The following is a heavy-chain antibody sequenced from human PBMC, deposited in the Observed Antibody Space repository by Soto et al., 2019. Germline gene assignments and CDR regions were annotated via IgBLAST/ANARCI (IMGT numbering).Heavy chain of an antibody. CDR3: ARGRPNYDFWSGYYRGTYYFDY. J-gene: IGHJ4*02. Sequence: SETLSLTCTVSGAPMNRYYWSWIRQPPGKALEWIGYVFNSETSKYNPSLRSRIAMSVDRSKNQFSLTMTPLTAADTAVYYCARGRPNYDFWSGYYRGTYYFDYWGQGTLVTVSS. D-gene: IGHD3-3*01. V-gene: IGHV4-59*01. CDR2: VFNSETS. CDR1: GAPMNRYY.